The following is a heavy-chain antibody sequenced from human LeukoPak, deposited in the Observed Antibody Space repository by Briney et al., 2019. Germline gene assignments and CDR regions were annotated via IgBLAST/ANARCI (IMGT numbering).Heavy chain of an antibody. Sequence: GRSLRLSCAASGFTFNDYGMHWVRQAPGKGLEWVAVISYEGSTKYYADSVRGRFTISRDDSKNTLYLQMNSLRPEDTAVYSCAKGVGFGEIPYQAYFDHWARGTLVPVSS. CDR2: ISYEGSTK. J-gene: IGHJ4*02. V-gene: IGHV3-30*18. CDR1: GFTFNDYG. CDR3: AKGVGFGEIPYQAYFDH. D-gene: IGHD3-16*01.